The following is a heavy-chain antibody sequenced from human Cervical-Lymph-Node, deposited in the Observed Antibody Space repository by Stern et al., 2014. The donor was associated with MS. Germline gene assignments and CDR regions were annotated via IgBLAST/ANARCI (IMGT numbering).Heavy chain of an antibody. V-gene: IGHV1-2*02. Sequence: DQLVESGADVKKPGASLKVSCKASGYTFTDYYMQWVRQAPGQGLEWMGGIHPNSGDTNYARKFQGRVTLTRDTSISTAYLELSRLTYDDTAVYYCARGLATALIADFWGQGTLVTVS. CDR3: ARGLATALIADF. CDR1: GYTFTDYY. J-gene: IGHJ4*02. D-gene: IGHD2-21*01. CDR2: IHPNSGDT.